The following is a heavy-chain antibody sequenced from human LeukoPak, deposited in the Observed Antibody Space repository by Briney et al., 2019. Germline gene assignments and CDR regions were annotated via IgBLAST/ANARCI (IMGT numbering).Heavy chain of an antibody. D-gene: IGHD5-18*01. Sequence: ASVKVSCKASGYTFTSYYMHWVRQAPGQGLEWMGMINPSGGSTSYAQKFQGRVTMTRDTSTSTVYMELSSLRSEDTAVYYCAGWSVDTAMVSDWFDPWGQGTLVTVSS. CDR3: AGWSVDTAMVSDWFDP. CDR1: GYTFTSYY. CDR2: INPSGGST. J-gene: IGHJ5*02. V-gene: IGHV1-46*01.